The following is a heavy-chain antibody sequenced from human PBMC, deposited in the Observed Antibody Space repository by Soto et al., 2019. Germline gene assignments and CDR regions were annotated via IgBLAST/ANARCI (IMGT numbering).Heavy chain of an antibody. CDR2: ITGSGGGT. Sequence: EVQLLESGGVLVQPGGSLRLSCAASGFTFSNYAMTWVRQAPGKGLEWVSVITGSGGGTYFVDSVKGRFTISRDNSKKTVYLQMNSLRAEDTAVYYCANRPLTAAGFDYWGQGTLVTGSS. J-gene: IGHJ4*02. V-gene: IGHV3-23*01. CDR3: ANRPLTAAGFDY. CDR1: GFTFSNYA. D-gene: IGHD6-13*01.